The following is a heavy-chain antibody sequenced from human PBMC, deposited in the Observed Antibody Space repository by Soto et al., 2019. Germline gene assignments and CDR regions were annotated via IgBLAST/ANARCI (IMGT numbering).Heavy chain of an antibody. J-gene: IGHJ6*02. CDR3: ARIAAAYYYYYGMDV. CDR1: GYSFTSYW. D-gene: IGHD6-13*01. V-gene: IGHV5-10-1*01. Sequence: PGESLKISCKGSGYSFTSYWMSWVRQMPGKGLEWMGRIDPSDSYTNYSPSFQGHVTISADKSISTAYLQWSSLKASDTAMYYCARIAAAYYYYYGMDVWGQGTTVTVSS. CDR2: IDPSDSYT.